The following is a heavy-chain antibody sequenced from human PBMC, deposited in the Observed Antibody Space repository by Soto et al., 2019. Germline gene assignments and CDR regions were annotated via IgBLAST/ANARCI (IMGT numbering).Heavy chain of an antibody. J-gene: IGHJ4*02. V-gene: IGHV3-72*01. CDR1: GVSSSDHY. Sequence: EVPVVESGGGLAQPGGSLRLSCAASGVSSSDHYVDWVRQAPGKGLEWVGRTRNKANNYITEYAASVKGRFTISRDDSKNSLYLQMKSLKAEDTAVYYCVLWPRKGYNTWGRGTRVTVSS. CDR2: TRNKANNYIT. D-gene: IGHD2-21*01. CDR3: VLWPRKGYNT.